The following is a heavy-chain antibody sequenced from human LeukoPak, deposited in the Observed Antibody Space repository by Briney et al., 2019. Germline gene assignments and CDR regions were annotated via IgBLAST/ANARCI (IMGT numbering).Heavy chain of an antibody. D-gene: IGHD5-18*01. V-gene: IGHV4-34*01. Sequence: NPSETLSLTCAVYGGSFSGYYWSWIRQPPGKGLEWIGEINHSGGTNYNPSLKSRVTISVDTSKNQFSLKLSSVTAADTAVYYCARGRGYSYGHQPYYFDYWGQGTLVTVSS. CDR2: INHSGGT. CDR1: GGSFSGYY. J-gene: IGHJ4*02. CDR3: ARGRGYSYGHQPYYFDY.